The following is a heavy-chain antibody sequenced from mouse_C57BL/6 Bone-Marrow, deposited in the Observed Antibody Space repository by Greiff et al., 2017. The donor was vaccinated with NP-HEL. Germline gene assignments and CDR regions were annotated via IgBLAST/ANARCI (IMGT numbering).Heavy chain of an antibody. J-gene: IGHJ2*01. V-gene: IGHV1-39*01. CDR1: GYSFTDYN. Sequence: VQLQQSGPELVKPGASVKISCKASGYSFTDYNMNWVKQSNGKSLEWIGVINPNYGTTSYNQKFKGKATLTVDQSSSTAYMQLNSLTSEDSAVYYCAKELYYGNWCYFDYWGQGTTLTVSS. D-gene: IGHD2-1*01. CDR2: INPNYGTT. CDR3: AKELYYGNWCYFDY.